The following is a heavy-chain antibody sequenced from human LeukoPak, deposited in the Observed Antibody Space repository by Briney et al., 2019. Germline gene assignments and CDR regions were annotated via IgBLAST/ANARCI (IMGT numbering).Heavy chain of an antibody. CDR1: GGTFSSYA. CDR2: IIPIFGTA. D-gene: IGHD2-2*03. V-gene: IGHV1-69*13. CDR3: ARVDSAGFDY. Sequence: GASVKVSCKAFGGTFSSYAISWVRQAPGQGLEWMGGIIPIFGTANYAQKFQGRVTITADESTSTAYMELSSLRSEDTAVYYCARVDSAGFDYWGQGTLVTVSS. J-gene: IGHJ4*02.